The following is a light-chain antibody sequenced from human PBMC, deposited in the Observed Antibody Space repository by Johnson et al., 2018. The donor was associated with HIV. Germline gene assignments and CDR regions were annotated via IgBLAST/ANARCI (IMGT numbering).Light chain of an antibody. CDR1: SSNIGNNY. CDR3: GTWDSSLSAYV. V-gene: IGLV1-51*01. CDR2: DNN. Sequence: QSVFTQPPSVSAAPGQKVTISCSGSSSNIGNNYVSWYQQVPGTAPKLLIYDNNKRPSGIPDRFSGSKSGTSATLGIIELQTGDEADYYCGTWDSSLSAYVFGTGTNVTVL. J-gene: IGLJ1*01.